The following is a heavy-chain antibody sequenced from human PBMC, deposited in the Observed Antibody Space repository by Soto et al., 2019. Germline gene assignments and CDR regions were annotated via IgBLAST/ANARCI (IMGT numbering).Heavy chain of an antibody. CDR1: GFTFSSYA. D-gene: IGHD3-9*01. V-gene: IGHV3-23*01. J-gene: IGHJ6*03. CDR2: ISGSGGST. CDR3: AKSDWYYYYYMDV. Sequence: GGSLRLSCAASGFTFSSYAMSWVRQAPGKGLEWVSVISGSGGSTYYADSVKGRFTISRDNSKNTLYLQMNGLRAEDTAVYYCAKSDWYYYYYMDVWGRGTTVTVSS.